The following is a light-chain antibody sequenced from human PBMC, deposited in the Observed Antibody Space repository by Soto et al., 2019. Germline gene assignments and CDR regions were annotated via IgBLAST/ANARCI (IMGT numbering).Light chain of an antibody. J-gene: IGLJ2*01. Sequence: QSVLTQPPSVSAAPGQKVTISCSGSSSNIGNNYVFWYQQLPGTAPQLLIYDNDKRPSWIPARFSGSKSGTSATLVITGLQKGDEADYYCATWDRSRSVGVFGGGTKLTVL. CDR2: DND. CDR3: ATWDRSRSVGV. V-gene: IGLV1-51*01. CDR1: SSNIGNNY.